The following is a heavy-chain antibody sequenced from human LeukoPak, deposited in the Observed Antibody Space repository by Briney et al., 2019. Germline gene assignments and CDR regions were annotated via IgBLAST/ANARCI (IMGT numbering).Heavy chain of an antibody. CDR2: IRSKAYGGTT. D-gene: IGHD3-10*01. J-gene: IGHJ3*02. Sequence: GGSLRLSCAASGFTFSDHYMDWVRQAPGKGLEWVGFIRSKAYGGTTEYAASVKGRFTISRDDSKSIAYLQMNSLKTEDTAVYYCTREGDGGAFDIWGQGTMVTVSS. CDR3: TREGDGGAFDI. V-gene: IGHV3-49*04. CDR1: GFTFSDHY.